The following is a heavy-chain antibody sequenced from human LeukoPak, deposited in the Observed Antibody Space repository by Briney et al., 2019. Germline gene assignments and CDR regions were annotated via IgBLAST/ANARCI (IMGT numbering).Heavy chain of an antibody. CDR2: IYYSGST. CDR3: ARVPSDYDSSGYYSYYFDY. J-gene: IGHJ4*02. D-gene: IGHD3-22*01. CDR1: GGSISSYY. Sequence: SETLSLTCTVSGGSISSYYWSWIRQPPGKGLEWIGYIYYSGSTNYNPSLKSRVTISVDTSKNQFSLKLSSVTAADTAVYYCARVPSDYDSSGYYSYYFDYWGQGTLVTVSS. V-gene: IGHV4-59*01.